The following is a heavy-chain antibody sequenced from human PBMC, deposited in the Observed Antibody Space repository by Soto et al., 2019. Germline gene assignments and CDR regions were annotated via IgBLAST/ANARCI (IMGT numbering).Heavy chain of an antibody. D-gene: IGHD1-1*01. J-gene: IGHJ4*02. CDR1: GVTFSSYA. Sequence: GGSLRLSCAASGVTFSSYAMHWVRQAPGKGLEWVAVISYDGSNKYYADSVKGRFTISRDNSKNTLYLQMNSLRAEDTAVYYCARELERRLDYWGQGTLVTVSS. V-gene: IGHV3-30-3*01. CDR3: ARELERRLDY. CDR2: ISYDGSNK.